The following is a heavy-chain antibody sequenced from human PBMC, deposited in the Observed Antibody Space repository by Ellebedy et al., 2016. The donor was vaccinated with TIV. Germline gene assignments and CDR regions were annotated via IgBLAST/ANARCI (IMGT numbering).Heavy chain of an antibody. V-gene: IGHV1-8*02. D-gene: IGHD5-18*01. Sequence: ASVKVSCKASGYTFTDYWIHWMRQAPGQGLEWMGWMNPNSGNTGYAQKFQGRVTMTRNTSISTAYMELSSLRSEDTAVYYCARGLSGGYSYGYFWFDPWGQGTLVTVSS. J-gene: IGHJ5*02. CDR2: MNPNSGNT. CDR3: ARGLSGGYSYGYFWFDP. CDR1: GYTFTDYW.